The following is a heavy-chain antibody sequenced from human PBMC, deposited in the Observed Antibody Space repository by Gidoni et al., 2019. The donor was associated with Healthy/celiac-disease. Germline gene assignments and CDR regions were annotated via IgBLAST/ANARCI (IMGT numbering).Heavy chain of an antibody. CDR3: AAGKTGPGGYYDYGMDV. V-gene: IGHV1-58*02. J-gene: IGHJ6*02. Sequence: QLQLVQSGPEVQKPGTSEKVSCKASGFTSTRSAMQWVRQARGQRLAWIGWIVVGSSNTNHAQKFQERVTITRDMSTSTAYMELSSLRSEDTAVYYCAAGKTGPGGYYDYGMDVWGQGTTVTVSS. D-gene: IGHD3-10*01. CDR2: IVVGSSNT. CDR1: GFTSTRSA.